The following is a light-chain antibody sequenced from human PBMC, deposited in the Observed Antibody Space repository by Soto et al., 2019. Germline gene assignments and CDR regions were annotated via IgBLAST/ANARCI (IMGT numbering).Light chain of an antibody. J-gene: IGKJ5*01. Sequence: PGEIDTLSCRASHAVRNDHLAWYQQKPCQAPRLLIYGASRRATGIPDRFSGSGSGTDFTLTISSLEPEDFAVYYCQQRSNWPPSITFGQGTRLEIK. CDR1: HAVRNDH. CDR2: GAS. CDR3: QQRSNWPPSIT. V-gene: IGKV3D-20*02.